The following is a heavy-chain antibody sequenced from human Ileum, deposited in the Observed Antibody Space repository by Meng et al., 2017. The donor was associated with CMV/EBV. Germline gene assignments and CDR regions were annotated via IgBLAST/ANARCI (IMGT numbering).Heavy chain of an antibody. V-gene: IGHV3-74*01. J-gene: IGHJ4*02. Sequence: QLVEYGGGLVQPGGSLRLSCAASGFTLSNYWMQWVRQAPGKGLVWVASISFDGSSTNYADSVKGRFTMSRDNAKNTMYLQMNSVRVDDTAMYYCARTNNTDYWGQGTLVTVSS. CDR2: ISFDGSST. CDR1: GFTLSNYW. D-gene: IGHD1-14*01. CDR3: ARTNNTDY.